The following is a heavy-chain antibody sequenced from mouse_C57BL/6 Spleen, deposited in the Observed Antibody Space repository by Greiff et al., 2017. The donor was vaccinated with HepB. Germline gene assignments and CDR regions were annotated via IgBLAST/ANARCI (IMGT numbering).Heavy chain of an antibody. D-gene: IGHD2-14*01. J-gene: IGHJ2*01. Sequence: VQLQQSGPGLVKPSQSLSLTCSVTGYSITSGYYWNWIRQFPGNKLEWMGYISYDGSNNYNPSLKNRISITRDTSKNQFFLKLNSVTTEDTATYYCARDGVRRGYFDYWGQGTTLTVSS. CDR2: ISYDGSN. V-gene: IGHV3-6*01. CDR3: ARDGVRRGYFDY. CDR1: GYSITSGYY.